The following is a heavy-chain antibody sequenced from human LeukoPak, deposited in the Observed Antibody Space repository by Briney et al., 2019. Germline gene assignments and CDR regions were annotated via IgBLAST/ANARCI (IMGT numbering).Heavy chain of an antibody. D-gene: IGHD1-1*01. J-gene: IGHJ4*02. CDR1: GGSISSYY. V-gene: IGHV4-59*08. Sequence: SETLSLTCTVSGGSISSYYGSWIRQPPGKGLEWIGFISYTGSTNYNPSLKTRVTISVDTSKNQFSLKLSSVTAADTAVYYCARHSAGTTKDYWGQGTLVTVSS. CDR3: ARHSAGTTKDY. CDR2: ISYTGST.